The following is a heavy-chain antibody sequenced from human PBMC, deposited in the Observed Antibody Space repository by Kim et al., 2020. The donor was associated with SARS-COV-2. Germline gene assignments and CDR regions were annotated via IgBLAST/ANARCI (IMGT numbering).Heavy chain of an antibody. CDR1: GYTFTSYY. D-gene: IGHD3-22*01. CDR3: ARDGTVVVTTHYFDY. CDR2: INPSGGST. Sequence: ASVKVSCKASGYTFTSYYMHWVRQAPGQGLEWMGIINPSGGSTSYAQKFQGRVTMTRDTSTSTVYMELSSLRSEATAVYYCARDGTVVVTTHYFDYWGQGTLVTVSS. J-gene: IGHJ4*02. V-gene: IGHV1-46*01.